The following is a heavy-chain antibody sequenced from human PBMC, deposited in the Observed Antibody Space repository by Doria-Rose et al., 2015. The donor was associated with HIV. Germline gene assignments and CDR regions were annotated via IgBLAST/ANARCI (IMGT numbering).Heavy chain of an antibody. D-gene: IGHD3-22*01. CDR2: ISSSSEYI. V-gene: IGHV3-21*03. J-gene: IGHJ4*02. CDR1: GITFSRYS. CDR3: ARDHYDSGGYYRD. Sequence: GSLRLSCAASGITFSRYSMNWVRQAPGKGLEWVSSISSSSEYIYYVDSVQGRFAISRDNAKNSVYLQMNSLRTEDTAVYYCARDHYDSGGYYRDWGQGTLGNVSS.